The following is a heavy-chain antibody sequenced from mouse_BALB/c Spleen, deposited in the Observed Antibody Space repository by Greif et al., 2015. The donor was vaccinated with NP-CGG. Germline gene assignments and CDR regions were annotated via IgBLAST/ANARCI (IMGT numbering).Heavy chain of an antibody. V-gene: IGHV14-3*02. CDR2: IDPANGNT. CDR3: ARYYRYPYYAMDY. Sequence: VQLQQSGAELVKPGASVKLSCTASGFNIKDPYMHWVKQRPEQGLEWIGRIDPANGNTKYDPKFQGKATITADTSSNTAYLQLSSLTSEDTAVYYCARYYRYPYYAMDYWGQGTSVTVSS. CDR1: GFNIKDPY. D-gene: IGHD2-14*01. J-gene: IGHJ4*01.